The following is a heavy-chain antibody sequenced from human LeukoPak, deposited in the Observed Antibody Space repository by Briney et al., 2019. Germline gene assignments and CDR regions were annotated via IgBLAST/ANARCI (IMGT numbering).Heavy chain of an antibody. CDR3: AREGGSGSYYKGWFDP. V-gene: IGHV1-69*13. CDR2: IIPIFGTA. D-gene: IGHD3-10*01. Sequence: GASVKVSCKASGGTFSSYAISWVRQAPGQGLEWMGGIIPIFGTANYAQKFQGRVTITADESTSTAYMELSSLRSEDTAVYYCAREGGSGSYYKGWFDPWGQGTLVTVSS. CDR1: GGTFSSYA. J-gene: IGHJ5*02.